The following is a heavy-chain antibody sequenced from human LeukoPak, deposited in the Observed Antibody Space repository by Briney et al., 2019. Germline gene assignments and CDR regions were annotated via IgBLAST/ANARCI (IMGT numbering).Heavy chain of an antibody. CDR2: INHSGST. D-gene: IGHD6-19*01. V-gene: IGHV4-34*01. Sequence: PSETLSLTCAVYGGSFSGYYWSWIRQPPGKGLEWIGEINHSGSTNYNPSLKSRVTISVDTSKNQFSLKLSFVTAADTAVYYCARDEPSSGWYNYDYWGQGTLVTVSS. CDR1: GGSFSGYY. CDR3: ARDEPSSGWYNYDY. J-gene: IGHJ4*02.